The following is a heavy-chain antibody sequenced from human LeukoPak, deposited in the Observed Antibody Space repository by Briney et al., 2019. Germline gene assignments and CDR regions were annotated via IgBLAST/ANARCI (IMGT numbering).Heavy chain of an antibody. D-gene: IGHD6-13*01. V-gene: IGHV4-59*01. CDR3: ARPAAQTPYDAFDI. CDR1: GGSISSYY. CDR2: IYYSGST. Sequence: KPSETLSLXCTVSGGSISSYYWSWIRQPPGKGLEWIGYIYYSGSTNYNPSLKSRVTISVDTSKNQFSLKLSSVTAADTAVYYCARPAAQTPYDAFDIWGQGTMVTVSS. J-gene: IGHJ3*02.